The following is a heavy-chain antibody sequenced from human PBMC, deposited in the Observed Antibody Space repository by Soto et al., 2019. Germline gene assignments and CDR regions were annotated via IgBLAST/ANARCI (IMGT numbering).Heavy chain of an antibody. V-gene: IGHV3-15*07. CDR2: IKSKTDGGTT. CDR3: TTGDDFWSGYYTEYYFDY. J-gene: IGHJ4*02. CDR1: GFTFSNAW. Sequence: PGGSLRLSCAASGFTFSNAWMNWVRQAPGLGLELVGRIKSKTDGGTTDYAAPVKGRFTISRDDSKNTLYLQMNSLKTEDTAVYYCTTGDDFWSGYYTEYYFDYWGQGTLVTVSS. D-gene: IGHD3-3*01.